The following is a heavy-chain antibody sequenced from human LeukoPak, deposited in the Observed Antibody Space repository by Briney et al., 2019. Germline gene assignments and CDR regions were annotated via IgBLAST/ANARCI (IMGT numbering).Heavy chain of an antibody. J-gene: IGHJ4*02. V-gene: IGHV1-2*02. CDR1: GYTLSGYY. Sequence: ASVKDFCKACGYTLSGYYMHWGRQARGQGLDWMGWINPNSGGTNYAHKFQGRVTMPRDTSISTAYMELSRLRSDDTAVYYCARAYYDSSGYRNWGQGTLVTVS. D-gene: IGHD3-22*01. CDR2: INPNSGGT. CDR3: ARAYYDSSGYRN.